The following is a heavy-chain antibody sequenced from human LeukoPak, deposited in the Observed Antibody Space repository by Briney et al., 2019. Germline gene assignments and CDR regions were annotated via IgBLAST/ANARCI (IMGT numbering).Heavy chain of an antibody. V-gene: IGHV3-30-3*01. Sequence: TGGSLRLSWAASGFTFSSYAMHWVRQAPGKGLEWVAVISYDGSNKYYADSVKGRFTISRDNSKNTLYLQMNSLRAEDTAVYYCAREYCSSTSCQDYYYYYGRDVWGQGTTVTVSS. CDR2: ISYDGSNK. D-gene: IGHD2-2*01. CDR3: AREYCSSTSCQDYYYYYGRDV. J-gene: IGHJ6*02. CDR1: GFTFSSYA.